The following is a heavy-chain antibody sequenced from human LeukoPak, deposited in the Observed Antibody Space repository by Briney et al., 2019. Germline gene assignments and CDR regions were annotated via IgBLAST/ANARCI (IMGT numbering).Heavy chain of an antibody. CDR1: GFTFSSYA. D-gene: IGHD3-10*01. Sequence: GGSLRLSCAASGFTFSSYAMNWVRQAPGKGLEWVSYISDSGSPIYYADSVKGRFTISRDNAKNSLYLQMNSLRAEDTAVYYCARKPFYGSGIGHWGQGTLVTVSS. J-gene: IGHJ4*02. V-gene: IGHV3-48*03. CDR3: ARKPFYGSGIGH. CDR2: ISDSGSPI.